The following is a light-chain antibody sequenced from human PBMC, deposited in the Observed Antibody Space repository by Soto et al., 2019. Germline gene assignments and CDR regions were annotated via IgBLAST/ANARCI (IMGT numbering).Light chain of an antibody. V-gene: IGKV1-5*01. CDR3: QQYNSYPVT. CDR2: DAS. J-gene: IGKJ4*01. Sequence: DIQMTQSPSTLSASVGDRVTITCRASQSISSWLAWYQQKPGKAPKLLIYDASSLESGVPSRFSGSGSGTEFTLTINSLQPDDFATYYCQQYNSYPVTFGGGTKVEIK. CDR1: QSISSW.